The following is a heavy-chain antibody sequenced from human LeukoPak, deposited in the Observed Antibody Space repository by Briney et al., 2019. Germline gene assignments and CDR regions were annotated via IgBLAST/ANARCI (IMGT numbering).Heavy chain of an antibody. J-gene: IGHJ6*02. CDR1: GFTFGSYA. Sequence: GRSLRLSCAASGFTFGSYAMHWVRQAPGKGLQWVAVISYDGSNEYYADSVKGRFIISRDSSKNTLYLQMNSLRAEDTGVYYCAKDQGPNYDILTGNRYSYYYYSMDVWGQGTTVTVSS. CDR2: ISYDGSNE. V-gene: IGHV3-30*18. D-gene: IGHD3-9*01. CDR3: AKDQGPNYDILTGNRYSYYYYSMDV.